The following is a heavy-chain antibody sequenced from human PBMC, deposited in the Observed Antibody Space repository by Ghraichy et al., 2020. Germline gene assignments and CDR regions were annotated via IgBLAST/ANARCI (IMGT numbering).Heavy chain of an antibody. CDR1: GGSFSGYY. CDR2: INHSGST. D-gene: IGHD3-3*01. Sequence: SETLSLTCAVYGGSFSGYYWSWIRQPPGKGLEWIGEINHSGSTNYNPSLKSRVTISVDTSKNQFSLKLSSVTAADTAVYYCARGPYYDFWSGYYRYFDYWGQGTLVTVSS. J-gene: IGHJ4*02. CDR3: ARGPYYDFWSGYYRYFDY. V-gene: IGHV4-34*01.